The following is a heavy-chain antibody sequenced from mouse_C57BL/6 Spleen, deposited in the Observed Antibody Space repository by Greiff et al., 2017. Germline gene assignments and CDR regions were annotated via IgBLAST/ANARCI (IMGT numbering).Heavy chain of an antibody. J-gene: IGHJ2*01. V-gene: IGHV1-5*01. D-gene: IGHD4-1*01. CDR2: IYPGNSDT. Sequence: VQLKQSGTVLARPGASVKMSCKTSGYTFTSYWMHWVKQRPGQGLEWIGAIYPGNSDTSYNQKFKGKAKLTAVTSASTAYMELSSLTNEDSAVYYCTSPLTGTGYFDYWGQGTTLTVSS. CDR1: GYTFTSYW. CDR3: TSPLTGTGYFDY.